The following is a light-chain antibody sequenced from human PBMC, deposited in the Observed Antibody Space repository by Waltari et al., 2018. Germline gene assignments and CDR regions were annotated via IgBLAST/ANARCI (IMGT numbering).Light chain of an antibody. CDR1: SSDDGFHNY. J-gene: IGLJ3*02. Sequence: QSALTQPASVSGSPGQSITISCAGTSSDDGFHNYVSWYQQHPGKAPKLMIYAVFGRPSGVSNRFSGSKSGNTASLTISGLQAEDEADYYCNSYTGSSSWVFGGGTKLTVL. V-gene: IGLV2-14*01. CDR2: AVF. CDR3: NSYTGSSSWV.